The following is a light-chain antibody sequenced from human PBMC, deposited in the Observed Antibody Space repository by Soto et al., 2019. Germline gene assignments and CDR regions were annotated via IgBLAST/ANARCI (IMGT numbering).Light chain of an antibody. CDR2: DVT. V-gene: IGLV2-8*01. J-gene: IGLJ1*01. CDR3: SSYAGSNFYV. CDR1: SSDVGGYNY. Sequence: QSALTQPPSASGSPGQSVTISCTGTSSDVGGYNYVSWYQQHPGKAPKFIIYDVTKRPSGVPDRFSGSKSGNTASLTVSGLQAEDEGDYYSSSYAGSNFYVFGTGTKVTVL.